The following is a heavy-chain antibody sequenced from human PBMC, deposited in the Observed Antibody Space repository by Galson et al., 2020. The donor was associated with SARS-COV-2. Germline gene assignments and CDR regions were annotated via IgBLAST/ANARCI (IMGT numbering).Heavy chain of an antibody. CDR1: GFTFSSNA. CDR2: ISGSGGST. Sequence: GESLKISGAALGFTFSSNAMSWVRQAQGKGREWVPAISGSGGSTYYADSMKGRFTIPRDNSKNTRYLQMNSLRAKETAVYYCAKEGLYGDYDYFDYWGQGTLVTVSS. D-gene: IGHD4-17*01. V-gene: IGHV3-23*01. J-gene: IGHJ4*02. CDR3: AKEGLYGDYDYFDY.